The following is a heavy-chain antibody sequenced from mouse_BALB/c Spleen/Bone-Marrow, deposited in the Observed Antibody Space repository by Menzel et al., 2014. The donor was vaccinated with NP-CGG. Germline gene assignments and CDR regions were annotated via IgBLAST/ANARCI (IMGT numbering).Heavy chain of an antibody. CDR3: ARVWYFDY. J-gene: IGHJ2*03. V-gene: IGHV5-6-3*01. CDR2: INSNGGST. Sequence: EVKVVESGGGLVQSGGSLKLSCAASGFTFSSYGMSWVRQTPDKRLELVATINSNGGSTYYPDSVKGRFTISRDNAKNTLYLQMSSLKSEDTAMYYCARVWYFDYWGQGTSLTVSS. CDR1: GFTFSSYG.